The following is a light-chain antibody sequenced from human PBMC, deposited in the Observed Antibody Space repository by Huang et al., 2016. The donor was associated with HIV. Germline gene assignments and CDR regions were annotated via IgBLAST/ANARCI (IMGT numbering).Light chain of an antibody. V-gene: IGKV1-39*01. CDR3: QQSYSTPPRT. J-gene: IGKJ1*01. Sequence: DIQMTQSPSSLSASVGDRVTITCRASQSISSYLNWYQQKPGKAPKLLIYAASSLQSGGPSRFSVSGSGTDFTLTISSLQPEDFATYYCQQSYSTPPRTFGQGTKVEIK. CDR2: AAS. CDR1: QSISSY.